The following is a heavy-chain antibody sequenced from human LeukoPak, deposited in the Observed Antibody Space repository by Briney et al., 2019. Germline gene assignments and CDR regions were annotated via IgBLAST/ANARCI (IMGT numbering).Heavy chain of an antibody. V-gene: IGHV4-59*01. J-gene: IGHJ4*02. CDR2: IYYSGST. Sequence: PSETLSLTCTVSGGSISSYYWSWIRQPPGKGLEWIGYIYYSGSTNYNPSLKSRVTIPVDTSKNQFSLKLSSVTAANTAVYYCARGSGYDAIGYWGQGTLVTVSS. CDR3: ARGSGYDAIGY. CDR1: GGSISSYY. D-gene: IGHD5-12*01.